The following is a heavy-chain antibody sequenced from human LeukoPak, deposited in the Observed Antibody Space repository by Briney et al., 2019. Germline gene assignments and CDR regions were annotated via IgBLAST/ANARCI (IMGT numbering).Heavy chain of an antibody. CDR1: AFIFSGHW. CDR2: IKEDGSER. CDR3: ARLPLRSIAVGYYGMDV. D-gene: IGHD6-6*01. V-gene: IGHV3-7*03. J-gene: IGHJ6*02. Sequence: GGSLRLSCEGSAFIFSGHWMNWVRQTPGKGLEWVASIKEDGSERQYVDSVKGRFSISRDNTKGSLFLQLNSLRAEDTAVYYCARLPLRSIAVGYYGMDVWGQGTTVTVSS.